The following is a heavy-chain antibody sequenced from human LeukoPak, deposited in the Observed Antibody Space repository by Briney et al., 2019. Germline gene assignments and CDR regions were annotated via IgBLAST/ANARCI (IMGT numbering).Heavy chain of an antibody. V-gene: IGHV3-21*01. D-gene: IGHD1-1*01. CDR1: GFTFNSFS. CDR3: ARGGSGNWNAPFDY. Sequence: PGGSLRLSCAASGFTFNSFSMNWVRQAPGKGLEWASSISSSTIYTYYADSVKGRFTISRDNAKNSLYLQMNSLRAEDTAVYYCARGGSGNWNAPFDYWGQGTLVTVSS. CDR2: ISSSTIYT. J-gene: IGHJ4*02.